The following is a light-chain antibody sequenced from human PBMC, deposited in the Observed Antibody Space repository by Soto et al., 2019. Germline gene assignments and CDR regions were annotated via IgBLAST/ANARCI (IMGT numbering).Light chain of an antibody. V-gene: IGLV2-11*01. CDR1: SSEVGGYNY. CDR3: CSYAGSYTFVV. Sequence: QSVLTQPRSVSGSPGQSVTISCTGTSSEVGGYNYVSWYQHHPGKAPKLMIYDVSKRPSGVPDRFSGSKSGNTASLTISGLQAEDEADYYCCSYAGSYTFVVFGGGTKLTVL. CDR2: DVS. J-gene: IGLJ2*01.